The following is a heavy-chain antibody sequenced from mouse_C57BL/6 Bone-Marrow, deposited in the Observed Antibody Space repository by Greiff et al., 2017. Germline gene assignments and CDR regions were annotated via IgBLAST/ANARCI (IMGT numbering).Heavy chain of an antibody. CDR1: GYTFTSYW. CDR3: ARSYYGSSYAMDY. Sequence: VQLQQPGAELVKPGASVKMSCKASGYTFTSYWITWVKQRPGQGLEWIGDIYPGSGSTNYNEKFKSKATLTVDTSSSTAYMQLSSLTSEDSADYYCARSYYGSSYAMDYWGQGTSVTVSS. CDR2: IYPGSGST. D-gene: IGHD1-1*01. V-gene: IGHV1-55*01. J-gene: IGHJ4*01.